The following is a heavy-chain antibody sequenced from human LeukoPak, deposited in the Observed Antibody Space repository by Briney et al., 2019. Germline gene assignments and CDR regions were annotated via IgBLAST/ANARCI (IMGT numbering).Heavy chain of an antibody. Sequence: GASVKVSCKASGYTFTGCYMHWVRQAPGQGLEWMGRFNPHSGGTSYAQKFQGRVTMTRDTSISTAYMELSSLTSDDTAVYYCARELSTTVTSPIDYWGQGTLVTVSS. J-gene: IGHJ4*02. CDR3: ARELSTTVTSPIDY. CDR2: FNPHSGGT. V-gene: IGHV1-2*06. D-gene: IGHD4-17*01. CDR1: GYTFTGCY.